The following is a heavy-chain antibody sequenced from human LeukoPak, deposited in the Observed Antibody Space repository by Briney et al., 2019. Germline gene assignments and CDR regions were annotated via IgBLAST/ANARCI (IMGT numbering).Heavy chain of an antibody. D-gene: IGHD3-10*01. CDR3: ARGGTGHYRGSGYFDD. V-gene: IGHV3-53*01. J-gene: IGHJ4*02. CDR2: IYSDGAI. Sequence: GRSQRLSWAASSFTATRNYMSWVRQAPGKGPESHSVIYSDGAIYYADSVKGRFTISRDNSKNTVYLQMNSLRVEDTAVYYCARGGTGHYRGSGYFDDWGQGTLVTVSS. CDR1: SFTATRNY.